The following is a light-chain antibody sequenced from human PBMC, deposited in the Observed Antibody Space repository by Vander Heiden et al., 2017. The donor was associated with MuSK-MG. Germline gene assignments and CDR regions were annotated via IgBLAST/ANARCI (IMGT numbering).Light chain of an antibody. J-gene: IGKJ1*01. CDR3: QQDGSSPRT. CDR1: QSISSSS. V-gene: IGKV3D-20*01. CDR2: DAS. Sequence: EIVFTPSPANLSLSPGERATLPCGASQSISSSSLAWYQQKPGLAPRLLIYDASTRATGIPDRFSGSGSGTDFTLTISRLEPEDFAVYYCQQDGSSPRTFGQGTKVEIK.